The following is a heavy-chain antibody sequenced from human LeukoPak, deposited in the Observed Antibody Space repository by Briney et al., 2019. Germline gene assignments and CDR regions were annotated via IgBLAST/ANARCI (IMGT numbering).Heavy chain of an antibody. V-gene: IGHV3-20*04. Sequence: GGSLRLSCAASGFTFDDYGMSWVRQAPGKGLEWVSGINWNGGSTGYADSVKGRFTISRDNSKNTLYLQMNSLRAEDTAVYYCAKPHEGSSGPHGFDPWGQGTLVTVSS. CDR3: AKPHEGSSGPHGFDP. CDR1: GFTFDDYG. J-gene: IGHJ5*02. D-gene: IGHD6-19*01. CDR2: INWNGGST.